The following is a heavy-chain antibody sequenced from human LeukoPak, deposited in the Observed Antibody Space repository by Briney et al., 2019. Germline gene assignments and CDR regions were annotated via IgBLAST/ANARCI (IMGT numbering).Heavy chain of an antibody. J-gene: IGHJ4*02. V-gene: IGHV4-59*08. CDR1: GGSINGHY. CDR2: VHSNGQT. D-gene: IGHD1-26*01. Sequence: SETLSLTCTVSGGSINGHYWSWIRQPPEKGLELVGYVHSNGQTNSNPSLKSRVTISVDTSKNQFSLKLRSVTAADTAVYYCARGQYSGSCFDNWGQGSLVTVSS. CDR3: ARGQYSGSCFDN.